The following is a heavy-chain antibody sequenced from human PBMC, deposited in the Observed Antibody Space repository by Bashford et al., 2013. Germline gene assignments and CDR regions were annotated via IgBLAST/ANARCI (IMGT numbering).Heavy chain of an antibody. CDR2: INTNTGNP. D-gene: IGHD1-26*01. CDR3: ARVVVVGASYYFDY. J-gene: IGHJ4*02. V-gene: IGHV7-4-1*01. Sequence: ASVKVSCKASGYTFTSYAMNWVRQAPGQGLEWMGWINTNTGNPTYAQGFTGRFVFSLDTSVSTAYLQICSLKAEDTAVYYCARVVVVGASYYFDYWGQGTWSPSPQ. CDR1: GYTFTSYA.